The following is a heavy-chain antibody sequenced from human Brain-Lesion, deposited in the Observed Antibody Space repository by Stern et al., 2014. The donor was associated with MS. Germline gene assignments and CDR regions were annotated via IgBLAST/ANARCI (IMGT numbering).Heavy chain of an antibody. CDR1: GGSISSGGYY. D-gene: IGHD2-2*01. CDR3: ARGRVVPGFQYYATDV. J-gene: IGHJ6*02. CDR2: IFNSGST. Sequence: QVQLQESGPGLVKPSQTLSLSCTVSGGSISSGGYYWSWIRQPTGKGLEWIGRIFNSGSTSYNPPLQRRVTLSKETSKNTLALGLNSMTAADTAVYYCARGRVVPGFQYYATDVWGQGTTVIVSS. V-gene: IGHV4-61*02.